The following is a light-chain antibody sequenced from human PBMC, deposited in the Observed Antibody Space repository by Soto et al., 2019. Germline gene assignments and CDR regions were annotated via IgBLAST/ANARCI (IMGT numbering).Light chain of an antibody. Sequence: QSVLTQPPSVSAALGQRVTISCSGSDSNIGLNYVSWYRQLPGTAPKHLIYENNKRPSGIPDRFSGSKSGTSATLAITGLQTGDEADYYCGTWDSSLRSVIFGGGTKVTVL. V-gene: IGLV1-51*01. J-gene: IGLJ2*01. CDR2: ENN. CDR3: GTWDSSLRSVI. CDR1: DSNIGLNY.